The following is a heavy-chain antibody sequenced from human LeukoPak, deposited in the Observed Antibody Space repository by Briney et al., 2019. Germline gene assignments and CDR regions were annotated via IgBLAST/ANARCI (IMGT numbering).Heavy chain of an antibody. CDR3: AKDVGYCSGGSCSYYFDY. CDR1: GFTFSSYA. CDR2: ISGSGGST. V-gene: IGHV3-23*01. D-gene: IGHD2-15*01. Sequence: GGSLRLSCAASGFTFSSYAMSWVRQAPGKGLEWVSAISGSGGSTYYADSVKGRFTISRDNSKNTLYLQMNSLRAEDTAVYYCAKDVGYCSGGSCSYYFDYWGQGTLVTVSS. J-gene: IGHJ4*02.